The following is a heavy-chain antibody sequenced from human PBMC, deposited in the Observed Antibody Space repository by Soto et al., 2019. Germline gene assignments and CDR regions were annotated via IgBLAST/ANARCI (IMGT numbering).Heavy chain of an antibody. V-gene: IGHV4-31*03. Sequence: KASETLSLTCTVSGGSISSGGYYWSWIRQHPGKGLEWIGYIYYSGSTYYNPSLKSRVTISVDTSKNQFSLKLSSVTAADTAVYYCAREKYCSSTSCSKPYYYYGMDVWGQGTTVTVSS. CDR2: IYYSGST. J-gene: IGHJ6*02. D-gene: IGHD2-2*01. CDR3: AREKYCSSTSCSKPYYYYGMDV. CDR1: GGSISSGGYY.